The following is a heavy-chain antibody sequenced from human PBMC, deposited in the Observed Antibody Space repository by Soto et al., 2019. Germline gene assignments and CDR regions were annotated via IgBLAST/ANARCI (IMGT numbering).Heavy chain of an antibody. J-gene: IGHJ4*02. CDR3: ARSIWGSYRYQ. V-gene: IGHV4-59*08. CDR2: IYYSGST. Sequence: SETLSLTCTVSGGSISSYYWSWIRQPPGKGLEWIGYIYYSGSTNYNPSLKSRVTISVDTSKNQFSLKLSSVTAADTAVYYCARSIWGSYRYQWGQGTLVTVSS. D-gene: IGHD3-16*02. CDR1: GGSISSYY.